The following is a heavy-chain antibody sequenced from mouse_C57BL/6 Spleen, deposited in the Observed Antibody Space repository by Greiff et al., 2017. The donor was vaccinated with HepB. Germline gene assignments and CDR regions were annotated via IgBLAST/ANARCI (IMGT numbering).Heavy chain of an antibody. CDR3: TEGALYYAMDY. V-gene: IGHV6-3*01. Sequence: EVKLMESGGGLVQPGGSMKLSCVASGFTFSNYWMNWVRQSPEKGLEWVAQIRLKSDNYATHYAESVKGRFTISRDDSKSSVYLQMNNLRAEDTGIYYCTEGALYYAMDYWGQGTSVTVSS. CDR2: IRLKSDNYAT. J-gene: IGHJ4*01. CDR1: GFTFSNYW.